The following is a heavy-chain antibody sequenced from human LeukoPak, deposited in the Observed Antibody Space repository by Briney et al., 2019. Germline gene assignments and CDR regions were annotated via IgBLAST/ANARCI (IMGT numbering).Heavy chain of an antibody. D-gene: IGHD4-17*01. CDR3: ARATSYGDYVDY. CDR2: IDYSGNT. V-gene: IGHV4-59*08. CDR1: GGSISSSH. J-gene: IGHJ4*02. Sequence: SETLSLTCTVSGGSISSSHWSWIRQPPGKGLEWIGYIDYSGNTNYNPSLKSRVTISVERSKNQFSLELSSVTAADTAVYYCARATSYGDYVDYWGQGTLVTVSS.